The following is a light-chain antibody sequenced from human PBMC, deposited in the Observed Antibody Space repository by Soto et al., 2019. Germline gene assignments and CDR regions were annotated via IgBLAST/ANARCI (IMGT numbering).Light chain of an antibody. CDR3: QKYNSAPWT. Sequence: DIQMTQSPSSLSASVGDRVTITCRARQGISNYLAWYQQKPGKVPKLLIYAASTLQSGVPSRFSGSGSGTDFMLTISRLQPEDVASYYCQKYNSAPWTFGQGTKVE. J-gene: IGKJ1*01. CDR1: QGISNY. V-gene: IGKV1-27*01. CDR2: AAS.